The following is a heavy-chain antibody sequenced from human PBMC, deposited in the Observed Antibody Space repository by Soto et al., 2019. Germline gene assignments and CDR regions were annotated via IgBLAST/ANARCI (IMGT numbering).Heavy chain of an antibody. CDR1: GFTFSDYG. Sequence: GGSLRLSCAASGFTFSDYGLHWVRQAPGKGLEWVAIISYDGSNEFYADSVEGRFTISRDYSKNTLYLQMRSLRPEDTGVYYCAKDEKSGCSMGLLDSWGQGTLVTVSS. J-gene: IGHJ4*02. D-gene: IGHD6-19*01. V-gene: IGHV3-30*18. CDR2: ISYDGSNE. CDR3: AKDEKSGCSMGLLDS.